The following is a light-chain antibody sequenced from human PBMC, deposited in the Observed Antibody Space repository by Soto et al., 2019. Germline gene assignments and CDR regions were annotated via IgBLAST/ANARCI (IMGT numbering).Light chain of an antibody. CDR2: SAS. Sequence: DIQLTHSPTYLSASVGDSVTISCRPSQTISSYLNWYQQQPGKAPKLLIYSASTLQTGVPSRFSGSGFGTDYTLTISSLQPADFATYYCQQTFKTPHTFGQGTKVDIK. CDR1: QTISSY. V-gene: IGKV1-39*01. CDR3: QQTFKTPHT. J-gene: IGKJ2*01.